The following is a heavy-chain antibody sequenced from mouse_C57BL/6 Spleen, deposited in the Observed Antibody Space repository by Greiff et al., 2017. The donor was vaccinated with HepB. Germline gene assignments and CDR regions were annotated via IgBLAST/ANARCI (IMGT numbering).Heavy chain of an antibody. CDR1: GFNIKDDY. J-gene: IGHJ3*01. D-gene: IGHD2-3*01. V-gene: IGHV14-4*01. CDR2: IDPENGDT. Sequence: EVQLQQSGAELVRPGASVKLSCTASGFNIKDDYMHWVKQRPEQGLEWIGWIDPENGDTEYASKFQGKATITADTSSNTAYLQLSSLTSEDTAVYYCNSDDPFAYWGQGTLVTVSA. CDR3: NSDDPFAY.